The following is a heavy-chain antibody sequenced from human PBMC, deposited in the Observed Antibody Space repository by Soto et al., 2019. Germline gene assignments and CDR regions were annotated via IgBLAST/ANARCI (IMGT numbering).Heavy chain of an antibody. Sequence: GASVKVSCKASGYTFTSYDINWVRQATGQGLEWMGWMNPNSGNTGYAQKFQGRVTMTRNTSISTAYMELSSLRSEDTAVYYCARGARASYYVWGSYRYPDYWGQGTLVTFSS. CDR1: GYTFTSYD. CDR3: ARGARASYYVWGSYRYPDY. D-gene: IGHD3-16*02. J-gene: IGHJ4*02. CDR2: MNPNSGNT. V-gene: IGHV1-8*01.